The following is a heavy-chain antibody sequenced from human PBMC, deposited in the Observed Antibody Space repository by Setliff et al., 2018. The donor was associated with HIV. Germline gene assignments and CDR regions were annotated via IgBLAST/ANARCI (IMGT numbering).Heavy chain of an antibody. CDR2: IYYSGDT. V-gene: IGHV4-39*01. CDR3: ARHKAVLRLFEWMPQYFKY. CDR1: GDSLTSGRYF. D-gene: IGHD3-3*01. J-gene: IGHJ4*02. Sequence: SETLSLTCNVSGDSLTSGRYFWGWIRQTPGKGLDWIGTIYYSGDTYYNPSLKSRVSISIDTSKSQVFLRLTSVTAADTAAYYCARHKAVLRLFEWMPQYFKYWGQGLLVTVSS.